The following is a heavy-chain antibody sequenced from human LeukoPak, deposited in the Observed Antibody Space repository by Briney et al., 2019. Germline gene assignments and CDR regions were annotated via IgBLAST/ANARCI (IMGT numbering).Heavy chain of an antibody. CDR3: ARGGAMGYCRSTSCYAADY. CDR2: INPNSGGT. CDR1: GYTFTGYY. Sequence: ASVKVSCKASGYTFTGYYMHWVRQAPGQGLEWMGWINPNSGGTNYAQKFQGWVTMTRDTSISTAYMELSRLRSDDTAVYYCARGGAMGYCRSTSCYAADYWGQGTLVTVSS. J-gene: IGHJ4*02. V-gene: IGHV1-2*04. D-gene: IGHD2-2*01.